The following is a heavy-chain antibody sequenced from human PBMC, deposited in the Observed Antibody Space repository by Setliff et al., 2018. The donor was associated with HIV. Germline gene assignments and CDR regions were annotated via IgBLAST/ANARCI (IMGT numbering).Heavy chain of an antibody. CDR3: TRDSGMATITLVYFDY. J-gene: IGHJ4*02. D-gene: IGHD3-10*01. Sequence: GGSRRLSCAASGFTFSHYYMSWIRQTPGKGLQWVSDISGSGTTIYDVDSVKGRFTISRDNAKKSLFLQRNSLRAEDTAVYYCTRDSGMATITLVYFDYWGQGTLVTVSS. V-gene: IGHV3-11*04. CDR1: GFTFSHYY. CDR2: ISGSGTTI.